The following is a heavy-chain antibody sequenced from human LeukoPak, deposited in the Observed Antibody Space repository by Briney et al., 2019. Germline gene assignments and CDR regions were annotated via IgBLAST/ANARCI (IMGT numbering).Heavy chain of an antibody. Sequence: GSLRLSCAASGFTLRSYAMNWVRQAPGKGLEWVSVIGTTSNEIYYADSVKGRFTISRDNSKNSLYLQMYSLRAEDTAVYYCARDLYYFGSGTYYRSDAFDIWGQGTMVTVSA. D-gene: IGHD3-10*01. CDR1: GFTLRSYA. CDR3: ARDLYYFGSGTYYRSDAFDI. CDR2: IGTTSNEI. V-gene: IGHV3-21*01. J-gene: IGHJ3*02.